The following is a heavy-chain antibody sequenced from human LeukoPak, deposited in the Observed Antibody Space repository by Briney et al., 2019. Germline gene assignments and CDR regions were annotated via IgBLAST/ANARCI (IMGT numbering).Heavy chain of an antibody. V-gene: IGHV3-30*18. CDR2: ISYDGSNK. CDR3: AKDWGIAAAGTWDHFDY. CDR1: GFTFSSYG. J-gene: IGHJ4*02. D-gene: IGHD6-13*01. Sequence: QPGGSLRLSCAASGFTFSSYGMHWVRQAPGKGLEWVAVISYDGSNKYYADSVKGRFTISRDNSKNTLYLQMNSLRAEDTAVYYCAKDWGIAAAGTWDHFDYWGQGTLVTVSS.